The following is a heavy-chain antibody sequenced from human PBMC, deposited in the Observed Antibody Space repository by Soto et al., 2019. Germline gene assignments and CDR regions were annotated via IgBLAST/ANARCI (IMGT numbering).Heavy chain of an antibody. D-gene: IGHD1-7*01. CDR3: ARGLSIGITGTTPFDY. J-gene: IGHJ4*02. Sequence: SETLSLTCAVYGGSFSGYYWSWIRQPPGKGLEWIGEINHSGSTNYNPSLKSRVTISADTSKNQFSLKLSSVTAADTAVYYCARGLSIGITGTTPFDYWAQGTLVTVS. CDR1: GGSFSGYY. V-gene: IGHV4-34*01. CDR2: INHSGST.